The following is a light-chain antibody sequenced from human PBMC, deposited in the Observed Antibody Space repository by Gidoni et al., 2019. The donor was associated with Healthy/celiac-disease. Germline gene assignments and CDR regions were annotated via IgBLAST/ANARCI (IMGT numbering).Light chain of an antibody. Sequence: QSVLTQPPSASGTPGQRVTISCSGSSSNIGSNTVNWYQQLPGTAPKLLIYSNNHRPSGVPDRFSGSKSGTSASLAIRGLQSEDEADYYCAAGDDSLNGYVFGTGTKVTVL. J-gene: IGLJ1*01. CDR1: SSNIGSNT. CDR3: AAGDDSLNGYV. CDR2: SNN. V-gene: IGLV1-44*01.